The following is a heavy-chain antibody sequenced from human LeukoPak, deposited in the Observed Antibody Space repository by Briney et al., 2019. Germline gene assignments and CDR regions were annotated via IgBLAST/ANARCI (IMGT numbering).Heavy chain of an antibody. CDR3: AREDAYYDILTGAFDI. V-gene: IGHV3-53*05. J-gene: IGHJ3*02. D-gene: IGHD3-9*01. Sequence: GGSLRLSCAASGFSVSSNYMSWVRQAPGKGLEWVSVIYSGDRTYYADSVKGRFTISRDSSKNTLYLQMNSLRAEDTAVYYCAREDAYYDILTGAFDIWGQGTMVTVSS. CDR1: GFSVSSNY. CDR2: IYSGDRT.